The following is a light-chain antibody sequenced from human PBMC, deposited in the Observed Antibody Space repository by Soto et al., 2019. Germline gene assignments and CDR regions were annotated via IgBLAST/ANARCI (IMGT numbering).Light chain of an antibody. CDR2: GAS. CDR3: QHCLNLQTWA. J-gene: IGKJ3*01. Sequence: FVKTQALPTLTVPAGERSTHSFRASQSVSSTYLIWYQQKPGQAPRLLIYGASSRATGVPDRFSGGGSGTDLTLPVSRSETEAAQLYYVQHCLNLQTWAFGPGTKVDIK. V-gene: IGKV3-20*01. CDR1: QSVSSTY.